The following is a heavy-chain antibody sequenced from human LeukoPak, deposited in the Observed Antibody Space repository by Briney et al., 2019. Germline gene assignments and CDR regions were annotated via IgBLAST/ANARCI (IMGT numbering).Heavy chain of an antibody. D-gene: IGHD6-19*01. Sequence: GGSLRLSCAASGFTFTNSAMTWVRQAPGKGLEWVSTVSGSGGNTYYADSMKGRFTISRDNSENALYLQMNSLRAQDTAVYYCAKSLAVPGSPDYWGLGTLVTVSS. CDR1: GFTFTNSA. CDR2: VSGSGGNT. CDR3: AKSLAVPGSPDY. V-gene: IGHV3-23*01. J-gene: IGHJ4*02.